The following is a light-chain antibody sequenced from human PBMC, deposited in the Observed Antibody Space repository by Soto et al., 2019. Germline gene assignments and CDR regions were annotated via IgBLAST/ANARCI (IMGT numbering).Light chain of an antibody. CDR1: NIGHKG. CDR3: QVWDSVSDHYV. V-gene: IGLV3-21*02. J-gene: IGLJ1*01. Sequence: SYDLAQPPSVPVAPGQTARITRGGNNIGHKGVHWYQEKPGQAPVLVVFDDSDRSSGVPERFSGSDSENTANLTISRVEAGDEADYYCQVWDSVSDHYVFGNGTKV. CDR2: DDS.